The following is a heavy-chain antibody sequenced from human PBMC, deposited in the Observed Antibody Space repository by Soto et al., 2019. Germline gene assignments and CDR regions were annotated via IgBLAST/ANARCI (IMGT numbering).Heavy chain of an antibody. D-gene: IGHD6-13*01. V-gene: IGHV3-23*01. J-gene: IGHJ4*02. CDR1: GFTFSSYA. CDR2: ISGSGGST. CDR3: AKANSSSSNFDY. Sequence: GGSLRLSCAASGFTFSSYAMSWVRQAPGEGLEWVSAISGSGGSTYYADSVKGRFTISRDNSKNTLYLQMNSLRAEDTAVYYCAKANSSSSNFDYWGQGTLVTVSS.